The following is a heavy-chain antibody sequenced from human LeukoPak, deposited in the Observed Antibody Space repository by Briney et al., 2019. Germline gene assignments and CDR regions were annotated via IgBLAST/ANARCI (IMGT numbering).Heavy chain of an antibody. V-gene: IGHV3-23*01. CDR2: ISGSGGST. CDR3: ARDLVWEMATIRGSIDY. J-gene: IGHJ4*02. Sequence: PGGSLRLSCAASGFTFSSYAMSWVRQAPGKGLEWVSAISGSGGSTYYADSVKGRFTISRDNSKNTLYLQMNSLRAEDTAVYYCARDLVWEMATIRGSIDYWGQGTLVTVSS. CDR1: GFTFSSYA. D-gene: IGHD5-24*01.